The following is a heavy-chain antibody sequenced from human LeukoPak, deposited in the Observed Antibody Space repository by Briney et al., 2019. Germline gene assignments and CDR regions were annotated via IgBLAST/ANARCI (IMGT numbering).Heavy chain of an antibody. D-gene: IGHD6-25*01. V-gene: IGHV3-64D*06. CDR2: ISSNGGST. CDR1: GFTFSSYA. J-gene: IGHJ4*02. CDR3: VKGGIAAAAPFDY. Sequence: GGSLRLSCSASGFTFSSYAMHWVRQAPGKGLEYVSAISSNGGSTYYADSVKGRFTISRDNSKNTLYLQMSSLRAEDTAVYYCVKGGIAAAAPFDYWGQGTLVTVSS.